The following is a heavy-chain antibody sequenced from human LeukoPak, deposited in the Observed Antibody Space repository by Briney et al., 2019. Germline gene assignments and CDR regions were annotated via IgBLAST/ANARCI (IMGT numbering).Heavy chain of an antibody. Sequence: SQTLSLTCAVSGGSISSGGYSWSWIRQPPGKGLEWIGYIYYSGSTYYNPSLKSRVTISVDTSKNQFSLKLSSVTAADTAVYYCARRKYSGSYGAFDIWGQGTMVTVSS. CDR3: ARRKYSGSYGAFDI. D-gene: IGHD1-26*01. CDR2: IYYSGST. J-gene: IGHJ3*02. V-gene: IGHV4-30-4*07. CDR1: GGSISSGGYS.